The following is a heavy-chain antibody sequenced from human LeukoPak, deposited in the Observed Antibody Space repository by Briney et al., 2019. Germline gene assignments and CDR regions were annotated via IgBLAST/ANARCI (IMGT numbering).Heavy chain of an antibody. D-gene: IGHD6-13*01. V-gene: IGHV1-2*02. CDR1: GYTFTGYY. CDR2: INPNSGGT. CDR3: ARASRIAAAGSTSGRTDY. J-gene: IGHJ4*02. Sequence: GASVKVSCKASGYTFTGYYIHWVRQAPGQGLEWMGWINPNSGGTNYAQKFQGRVTMTRDTSISTAYMELSRLRSGDTAVYYCARASRIAAAGSTSGRTDYWGQGTLVTVSS.